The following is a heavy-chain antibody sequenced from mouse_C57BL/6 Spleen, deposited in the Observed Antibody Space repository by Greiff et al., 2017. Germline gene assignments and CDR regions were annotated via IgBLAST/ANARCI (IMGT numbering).Heavy chain of an antibody. V-gene: IGHV5-17*01. D-gene: IGHD2-12*01. CDR3: ARQGYSPFAY. Sequence: EVKLMESGGGLVKPGGSLKLSCAASGFTFSDYGMHWVRQAPEKGLEWVAYISSGSSTIYYADTVKGRFTISRDNAKNTLFLQMTSLRSEDTAMYYCARQGYSPFAYWGQGTLVTVSA. J-gene: IGHJ3*01. CDR1: GFTFSDYG. CDR2: ISSGSSTI.